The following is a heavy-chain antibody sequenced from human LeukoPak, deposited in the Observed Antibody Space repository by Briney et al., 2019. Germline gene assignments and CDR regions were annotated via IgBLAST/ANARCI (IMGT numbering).Heavy chain of an antibody. CDR1: GGSFSGYY. Sequence: SETLSLTCAVYGGSFSGYYWSWIRQPPGKGLEWIGEINHSGSTNYNPSLKSRVTISVDTSKNQFSLKLSSVTAADTAVYYCARDIIAAGQFDYWGQGTLVTVSS. CDR3: ARDIIAAGQFDY. D-gene: IGHD6-13*01. J-gene: IGHJ4*02. V-gene: IGHV4-34*01. CDR2: INHSGST.